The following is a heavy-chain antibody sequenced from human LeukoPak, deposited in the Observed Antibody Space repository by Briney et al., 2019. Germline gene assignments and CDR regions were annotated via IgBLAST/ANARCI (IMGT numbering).Heavy chain of an antibody. Sequence: GGSLRLSCAASGFTFRNYVIHWVRQAPGKGLEWVALIPWHGNNPYYADSVQGRFTISRDSSRNTLYLQMNSLRTEDTAEYYCARLASTVTSPLDYWGQGTLVTVSS. CDR3: ARLASTVTSPLDY. CDR2: IPWHGNNP. V-gene: IGHV3-30*04. D-gene: IGHD4-11*01. CDR1: GFTFRNYV. J-gene: IGHJ4*02.